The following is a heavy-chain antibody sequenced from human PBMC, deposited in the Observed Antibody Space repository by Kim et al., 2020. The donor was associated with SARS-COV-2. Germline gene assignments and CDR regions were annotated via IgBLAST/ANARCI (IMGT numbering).Heavy chain of an antibody. D-gene: IGHD6-13*01. CDR1: FPVRSTY. CDR2: IYLSGST. CDR3: ARDKGGYSNSWDFDY. V-gene: IGHV3-53*01. Sequence: FPVRSTYRRWVRQAPGKGLGWVSLIYLSGSTYYADSVKGRFIISRDNSKNTLYLQMNSLRAEDTAVYYCARDKGGYSNSWDFDYWGQGTLAT. J-gene: IGHJ4*02.